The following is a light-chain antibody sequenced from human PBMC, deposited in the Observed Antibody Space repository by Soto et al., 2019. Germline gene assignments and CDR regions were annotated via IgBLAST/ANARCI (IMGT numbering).Light chain of an antibody. J-gene: IGKJ5*01. Sequence: EIVLTQSPGTLSLSPGERATLSCRASQTVTRSYLAWYQHKPGQAPRLLISGISRRAPGIPDRFSGAGPGTDFTLTISRLEPEDYAVYYCHQYDGSPITFGQGTRLVIK. V-gene: IGKV3-20*01. CDR1: QTVTRSY. CDR2: GIS. CDR3: HQYDGSPIT.